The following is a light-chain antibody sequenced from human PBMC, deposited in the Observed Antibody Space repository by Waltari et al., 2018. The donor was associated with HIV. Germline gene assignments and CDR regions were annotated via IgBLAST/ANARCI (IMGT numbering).Light chain of an antibody. Sequence: QTVVPQEPSFSVSPGGTVTLTCGLSSGPVSTSYYPSWYQQTPGQAPRTLIYSTYTRSSGVPDRFSGSILGNKAALTITGAQADDESDYYCVLYMGSGIWVFGGGTKLTVL. CDR2: STY. CDR3: VLYMGSGIWV. CDR1: SGPVSTSYY. J-gene: IGLJ3*02. V-gene: IGLV8-61*01.